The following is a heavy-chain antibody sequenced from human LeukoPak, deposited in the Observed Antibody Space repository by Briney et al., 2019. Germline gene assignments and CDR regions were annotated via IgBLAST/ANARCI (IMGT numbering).Heavy chain of an antibody. CDR3: ARHRGIYDG. D-gene: IGHD2/OR15-2a*01. CDR1: GYTFTDYY. CDR2: INPNSGGT. J-gene: IGHJ4*02. Sequence: ASVKVSCKASGYTFTDYYIHWVRQAPGQGLEWMGWINPNSGGTNYAQKFQGRITMTRDTSNSTAYMEVSRLRFDDTAVYYCARHRGIYDGWGQGTLVTVSS. V-gene: IGHV1-2*02.